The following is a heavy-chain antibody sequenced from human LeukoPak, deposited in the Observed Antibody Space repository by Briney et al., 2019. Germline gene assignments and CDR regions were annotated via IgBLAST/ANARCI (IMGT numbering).Heavy chain of an antibody. J-gene: IGHJ4*02. CDR2: IYWNDDK. D-gene: IGHD3-10*01. V-gene: IGHV2-5*01. CDR3: AHRTITMVRGVLIPFDY. Sequence: SGPTLVKPTQTLTLTCTFSGFSLSTSGVVVGWIRQPPGKALEWLALIYWNDDKRYSPSLKSRLTITKDTSKNQVVLTMTNMDPVDTATYYCAHRTITMVRGVLIPFDYWGQGTLVTVSS. CDR1: GFSLSTSGVV.